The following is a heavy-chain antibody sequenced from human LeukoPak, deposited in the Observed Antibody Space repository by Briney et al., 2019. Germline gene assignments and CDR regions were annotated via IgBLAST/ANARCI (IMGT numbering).Heavy chain of an antibody. J-gene: IGHJ6*03. CDR1: GYTFTSYG. Sequence: GASVKVSCKASGYTFTSYGISWVRQAPGQGLEWMGWISAYYGNTNYAQKLQGRVTMTTDTSTSTAYMELRSLRSDDTAVYYCARGADGRRYSGYDYFTQQKYYYYMDVWGKGTTVTVSS. CDR3: ARGADGRRYSGYDYFTQQKYYYYMDV. V-gene: IGHV1-18*01. CDR2: ISAYYGNT. D-gene: IGHD5-12*01.